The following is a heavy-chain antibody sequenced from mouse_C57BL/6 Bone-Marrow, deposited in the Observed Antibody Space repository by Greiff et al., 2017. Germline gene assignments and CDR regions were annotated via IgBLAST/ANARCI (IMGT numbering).Heavy chain of an antibody. Sequence: VKLQQSGPGLVQPSQSLSITCTVSGFSLTSYGVHWVRQSPGQGLEWLGVIWRGGSTDYNAAFMSRLSITKDNSKSQVFFKMNRLQADDTAIYYCAKSYGSSYFDYWGQGTTLTVSS. J-gene: IGHJ2*01. CDR3: AKSYGSSYFDY. CDR1: GFSLTSYG. V-gene: IGHV2-5*01. CDR2: IWRGGST. D-gene: IGHD1-1*01.